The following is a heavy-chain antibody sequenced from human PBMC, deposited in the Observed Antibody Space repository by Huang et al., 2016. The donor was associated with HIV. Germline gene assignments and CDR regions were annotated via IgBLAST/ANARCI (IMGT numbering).Heavy chain of an antibody. J-gene: IGHJ4*02. CDR1: GGSFSGYY. D-gene: IGHD3-10*01. Sequence: QVQLHQWGAGLLKPSETLSLTCAVYGGSFSGYYWSWIRQPPGKGREWIGEITHSGSTNYNPSLKSRVTISEETSKNQFSLKLSSVTAADTAVYYCARAPHYGSGSYDYWGQGTLVTVSS. V-gene: IGHV4-34*01. CDR2: ITHSGST. CDR3: ARAPHYGSGSYDY.